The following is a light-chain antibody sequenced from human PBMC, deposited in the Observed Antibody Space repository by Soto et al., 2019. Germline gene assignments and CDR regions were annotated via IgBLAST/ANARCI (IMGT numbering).Light chain of an antibody. CDR3: QQYNTYPWT. J-gene: IGKJ1*01. V-gene: IGKV1-5*03. CDR2: KAS. Sequence: DIQMTQSPSTLSASVGDRVTITCLASQSISSWLAWYQQKPGKAPKLLIYKASSLESGVPSRFSGSGSGTEFTLTISSLQSGDFATYYCQQYNTYPWTFGQGTKVDI. CDR1: QSISSW.